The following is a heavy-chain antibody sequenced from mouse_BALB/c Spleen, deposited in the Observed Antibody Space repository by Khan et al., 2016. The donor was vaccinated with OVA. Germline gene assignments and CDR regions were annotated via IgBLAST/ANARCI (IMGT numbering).Heavy chain of an antibody. V-gene: IGHV1-7*01. Sequence: VELVESGAELAKPGASVKMSCKASGYTFSTYWMHWVKQRPGQGLEWIGYFTPSTDYADFNQNFKDKATLTADKSSSTAFIQLSSLTSEDSAVSDWTRWGCYYGSTFVFWGQGTTLTGSA. D-gene: IGHD1-1*01. CDR2: FTPSTDYA. CDR3: TRWGCYYGSTFVF. CDR1: GYTFSTYW. J-gene: IGHJ2*01.